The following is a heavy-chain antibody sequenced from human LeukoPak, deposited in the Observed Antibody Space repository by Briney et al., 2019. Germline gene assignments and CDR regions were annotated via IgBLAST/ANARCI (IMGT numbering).Heavy chain of an antibody. Sequence: SETLSLTCSVSGASISSGLYYWNWLRQPAGTGLEWIGRIFESGKTNYNPSLKSRVTISVDTSKNQFSLKLRSVTAIDTAVYYCASSSWLRDANFDNWGQGTLVTVSS. CDR3: ASSSWLRDANFDN. J-gene: IGHJ4*02. CDR1: GASISSGLYY. V-gene: IGHV4-61*02. D-gene: IGHD6-13*01. CDR2: IFESGKT.